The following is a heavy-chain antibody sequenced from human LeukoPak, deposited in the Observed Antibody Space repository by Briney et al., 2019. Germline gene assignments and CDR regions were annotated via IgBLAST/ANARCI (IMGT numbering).Heavy chain of an antibody. CDR2: YYYSGNT. V-gene: IGHV4-59*12. Sequence: SETLSLTCTVSGVSISNYYWSWIRQPPGKGLEWIGYYYYSGNTNYNPSLKSRVTISADTSKNQFSLKLNSVTAADTAVYYCARAGQGYCTSAGCFLSLDYWGQGTLVTVSS. CDR3: ARAGQGYCTSAGCFLSLDY. J-gene: IGHJ4*02. D-gene: IGHD2-2*01. CDR1: GVSISNYY.